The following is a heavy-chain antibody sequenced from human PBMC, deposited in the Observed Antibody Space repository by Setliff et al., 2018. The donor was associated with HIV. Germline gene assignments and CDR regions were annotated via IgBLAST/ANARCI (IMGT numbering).Heavy chain of an antibody. CDR2: LYYSGNT. D-gene: IGHD2-2*01. V-gene: IGHV4-39*07. CDR1: GGSISSSFHY. Sequence: PSETLSLSCTVSGGSISSSFHYWGWIRQPPGKGLEWIASLYYSGNTYYNPSLKSRVTILVDTSKNQFSLKVTSVTAADTAVYYCARGPPEYCTSTSCYRFDYWGQGTLVTVSS. CDR3: ARGPPEYCTSTSCYRFDY. J-gene: IGHJ4*02.